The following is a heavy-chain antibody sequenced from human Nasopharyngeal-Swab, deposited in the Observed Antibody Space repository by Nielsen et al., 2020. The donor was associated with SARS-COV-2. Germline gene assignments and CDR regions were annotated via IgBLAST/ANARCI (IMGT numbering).Heavy chain of an antibody. CDR1: GGSFSGYY. CDR3: ARGGPRIAAAGTGFDY. J-gene: IGHJ4*02. CDR2: INHSGST. V-gene: IGHV4-34*01. D-gene: IGHD6-13*01. Sequence: SETLSLTCAVYGGSFSGYYWSWIRQPPGKGLDWIGEINHSGSTNYNPSLKSRVTISVDTSKNQFSLKLSSVTAADTAVYYCARGGPRIAAAGTGFDYWGQGTLVTVSS.